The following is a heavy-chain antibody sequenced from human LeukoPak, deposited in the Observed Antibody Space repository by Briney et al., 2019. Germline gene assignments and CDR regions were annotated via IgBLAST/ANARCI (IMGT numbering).Heavy chain of an antibody. CDR2: IYYSGST. V-gene: IGHV4-59*01. D-gene: IGHD6-6*01. J-gene: IGHJ4*02. Sequence: SETLSLTCTVSGGSISSYYWNWIRQPPGKGLEWIGYIYYSGSTNYNPSLKSRVTISVDTSKNQFSLKLTSVTAADTAVYYCARQSQQLVPFDYWGQGTLVSVSS. CDR1: GGSISSYY. CDR3: ARQSQQLVPFDY.